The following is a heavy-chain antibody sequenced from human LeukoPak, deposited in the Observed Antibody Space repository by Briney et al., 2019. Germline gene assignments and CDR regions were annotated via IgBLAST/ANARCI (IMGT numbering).Heavy chain of an antibody. CDR3: ARDLDVYVVVGGY. CDR2: ISYDGSNK. V-gene: IGHV3-30*19. J-gene: IGHJ4*02. CDR1: GFNFSRYG. Sequence: PGGSLRLSCATSGFNFSRYGMDWVRQAPGMGLEWVAVISYDGSNKYYADSVKGRFTISRDNSKNTLYLQMNSLRAEDTAVYYCARDLDVYVVVGGYWGQGTLVTVSS. D-gene: IGHD1-26*01.